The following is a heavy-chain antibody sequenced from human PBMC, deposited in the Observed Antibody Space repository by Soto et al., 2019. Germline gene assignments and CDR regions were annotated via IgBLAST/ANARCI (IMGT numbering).Heavy chain of an antibody. Sequence: ASVKVSCKASGYTFTSYGISWVRQAPGQGLEWMGWISAYNGNTNYAQKLQGRVTMTTDTSTSTAYMELRSLRSDDTAVYYCAGNIMITFGGVIVPALFDYWGQGTLVTVSS. CDR1: GYTFTSYG. V-gene: IGHV1-18*01. J-gene: IGHJ4*02. CDR2: ISAYNGNT. CDR3: AGNIMITFGGVIVPALFDY. D-gene: IGHD3-16*02.